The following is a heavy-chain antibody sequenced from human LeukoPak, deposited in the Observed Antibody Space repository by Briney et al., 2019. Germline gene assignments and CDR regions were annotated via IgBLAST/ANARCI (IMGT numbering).Heavy chain of an antibody. Sequence: SETLSLTCTVSGGPVRGFYWSWIRQPPGKRLEWIGYVPYVGTTNYNPSLQSRPTISLDTSKNEFSLRLSSVTASDTAVYYCARHYGGHTFGTSFDYWGQGILVTVSS. V-gene: IGHV4-59*08. CDR3: ARHYGGHTFGTSFDY. J-gene: IGHJ4*02. D-gene: IGHD3-16*01. CDR1: GGPVRGFY. CDR2: VPYVGTT.